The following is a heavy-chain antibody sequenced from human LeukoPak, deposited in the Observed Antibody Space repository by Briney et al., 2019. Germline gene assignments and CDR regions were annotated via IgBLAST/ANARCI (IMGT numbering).Heavy chain of an antibody. J-gene: IGHJ5*02. V-gene: IGHV4-59*08. CDR2: IYYSGST. CDR1: GGSITSYY. D-gene: IGHD3-22*01. CDR3: ARHGLYSVSSGYLSWFDP. Sequence: PSETLSLTCTVSGGSITSYYWSWIRQPPGKGLEWIGYIYYSGSTNYNPSLKGRVTMSVDKSKNQFSLKLNSVTAADTAVYYCARHGLYSVSSGYLSWFDPWGQGTLVTVSS.